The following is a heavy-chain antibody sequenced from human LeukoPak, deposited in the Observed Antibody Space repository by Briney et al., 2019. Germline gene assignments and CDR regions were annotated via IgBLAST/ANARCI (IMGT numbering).Heavy chain of an antibody. D-gene: IGHD3-10*01. CDR1: GGSISSYY. CDR3: ARTPLYGSGSYYIYNWFDP. V-gene: IGHV4-4*07. J-gene: IGHJ5*02. CDR2: IYTSGST. Sequence: VKPSETLSLTCTVSGGSISSYYWSWIRQPAGKGLEWIGRIYTSGSTNYNPSLKSRVTMSVDTSKNQFSLKLSSVTAADTAVYYCARTPLYGSGSYYIYNWFDPWGQGTLVTVSS.